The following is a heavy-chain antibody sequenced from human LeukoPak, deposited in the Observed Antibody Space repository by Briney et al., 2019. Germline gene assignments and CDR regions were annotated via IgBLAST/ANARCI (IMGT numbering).Heavy chain of an antibody. CDR2: IQSDGRNK. V-gene: IGHV3-30*02. CDR1: GFSFSTYG. Sequence: GGSLRLSCAASGFSFSTYGMHWVRQAPGKGLEWLAFIQSDGRNKYYADSVKGRFTISRDNAKNSLFLQMNSLRVEDTAVYYCARVLEAAAFDHWGQGTLVTVSS. D-gene: IGHD6-13*01. CDR3: ARVLEAAAFDH. J-gene: IGHJ4*02.